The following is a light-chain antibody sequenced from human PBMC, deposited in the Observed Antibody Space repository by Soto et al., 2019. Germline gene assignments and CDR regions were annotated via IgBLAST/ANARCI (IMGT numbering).Light chain of an antibody. CDR1: SSDVGSYNL. J-gene: IGLJ3*02. V-gene: IGLV2-23*01. Sequence: QSVLTQPASVSGSPGQSITISCTGTSSDVGSYNLVSWYQQHPGKAPKLMIYEGSKRPSGVSNRFSGSKSGNTASLTICGLQAEDEADYYCCSYAGSSTLVFGGGTKVTVL. CDR3: CSYAGSSTLV. CDR2: EGS.